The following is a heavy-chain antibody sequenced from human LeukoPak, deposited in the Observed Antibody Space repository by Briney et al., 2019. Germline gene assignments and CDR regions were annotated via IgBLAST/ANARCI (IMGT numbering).Heavy chain of an antibody. CDR3: ARARAVQLWSFFDY. D-gene: IGHD5-18*01. Sequence: GGSLRLSCAASGFTFSSYEMNWVRQAPGKGLAWASYISSSGYTTYYADSVKGRFTISRDNSKNTLYLQMNSLRAEDTAVYYCARARAVQLWSFFDYWGQGTLVTVSS. V-gene: IGHV3-48*03. CDR1: GFTFSSYE. CDR2: ISSSGYTT. J-gene: IGHJ4*02.